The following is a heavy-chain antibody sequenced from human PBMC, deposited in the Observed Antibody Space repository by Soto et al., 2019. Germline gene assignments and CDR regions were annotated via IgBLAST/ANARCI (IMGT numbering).Heavy chain of an antibody. Sequence: PSETLSLTCTVSGGSISSYYWSWIRQPPGKGLEWIGYIYYSGSTNYNPSLKSRVTISVDTSKNQFSLKLTSVTAADTAVYYCARQFSSVGYYYHYYMDVWGKGTTVTGSS. CDR2: IYYSGST. CDR3: ARQFSSVGYYYHYYMDV. J-gene: IGHJ6*03. V-gene: IGHV4-59*08. D-gene: IGHD6-6*01. CDR1: GGSISSYY.